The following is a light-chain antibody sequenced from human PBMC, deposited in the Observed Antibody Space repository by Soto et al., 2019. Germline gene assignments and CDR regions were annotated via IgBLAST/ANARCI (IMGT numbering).Light chain of an antibody. CDR1: PSVSSSY. Sequence: IVLTQSPGALSLSPGERSTLSCRASPSVSSSYLAWDQQKPGQAPRPLIYGASSRATAIADRFSGSGSGTDFTLTISRLESEGFAVYYCQQYGSSYTFGQGTKLEIK. CDR3: QQYGSSYT. V-gene: IGKV3-20*01. CDR2: GAS. J-gene: IGKJ2*01.